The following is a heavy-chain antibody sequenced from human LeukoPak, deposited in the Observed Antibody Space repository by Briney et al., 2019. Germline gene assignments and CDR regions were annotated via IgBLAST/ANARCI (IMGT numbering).Heavy chain of an antibody. CDR1: GGTFSSYT. Sequence: ASVKVSCKASGGTFSSYTISWVRQAPGQGLEWMGRIIPILGIANYAQEFQGRVTITADKSTSTAYMELSSLRSEDTAVYYCAREGGGYCSSTSCYTFDYWGQGTLVTVSS. D-gene: IGHD2-2*02. V-gene: IGHV1-69*04. CDR2: IIPILGIA. CDR3: AREGGGYCSSTSCYTFDY. J-gene: IGHJ4*02.